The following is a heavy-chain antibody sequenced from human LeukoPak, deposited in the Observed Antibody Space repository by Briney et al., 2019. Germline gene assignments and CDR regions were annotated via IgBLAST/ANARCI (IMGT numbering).Heavy chain of an antibody. CDR3: VTDGDKWNDFEY. V-gene: IGHV3-7*01. Sequence: GGSLRLSCAASGLSISNFWMHWVRQAPGKGLEWVAIIDKDGNEIKYVDSVRGRFTLSRDNARNSVYLQMNSLRTEDTALYYCVTDGDKWNDFEYWGQGTLVTVSS. CDR1: GLSISNFW. J-gene: IGHJ4*02. D-gene: IGHD1-1*01. CDR2: IDKDGNEI.